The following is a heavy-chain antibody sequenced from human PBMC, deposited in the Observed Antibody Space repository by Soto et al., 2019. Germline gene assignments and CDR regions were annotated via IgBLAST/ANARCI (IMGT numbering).Heavy chain of an antibody. Sequence: EVQLVESGGDLVQPGGSLRLSCADSRFTFSGYWMYWVRQAPGKGLEWVVNIKEDGSEKNYVDSVRGRFTISRDNAKNSLYLQMNSLRAEDTAVYYCARGARIWGQGTMVTVSS. V-gene: IGHV3-7*01. CDR2: IKEDGSEK. CDR3: ARGARI. J-gene: IGHJ3*02. CDR1: RFTFSGYW.